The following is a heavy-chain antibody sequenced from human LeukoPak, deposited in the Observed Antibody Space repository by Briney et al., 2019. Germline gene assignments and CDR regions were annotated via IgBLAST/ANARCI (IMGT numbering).Heavy chain of an antibody. CDR3: AIFAGAVPGNLLL. V-gene: IGHV3-7*01. Sequence: GGSLRLSCAASGFCLTNHAMHWVRRPPGKGLEWVANINKDGTEKEYVDSVKGRFSIFRDNAKNSVFLQMNSLRAEDTAVYYCAIFAGAVPGNLLLWGKGTTVIVSA. J-gene: IGHJ6*04. CDR1: GFCLTNHA. CDR2: INKDGTEK. D-gene: IGHD2-8*02.